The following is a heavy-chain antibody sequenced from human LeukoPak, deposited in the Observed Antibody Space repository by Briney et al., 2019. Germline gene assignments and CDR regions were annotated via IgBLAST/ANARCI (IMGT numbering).Heavy chain of an antibody. CDR1: GFTFSSYW. CDR3: ARAHNLDVLRYFDWLDYYYYYYMDV. V-gene: IGHV3-7*01. Sequence: PGGSLRLSCAASGFTFSSYWMSWVRQAPGKGLEWVANIKQDGSEKYYVDSVKGRFTISRDNAKNSLYLQMNSLRAEDTAVYYCARAHNLDVLRYFDWLDYYYYYYMDVWGKGTTVTVSS. D-gene: IGHD3-9*01. CDR2: IKQDGSEK. J-gene: IGHJ6*03.